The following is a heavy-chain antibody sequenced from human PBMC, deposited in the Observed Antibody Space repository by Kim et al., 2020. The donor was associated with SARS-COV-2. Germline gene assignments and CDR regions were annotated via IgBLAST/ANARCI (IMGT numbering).Heavy chain of an antibody. D-gene: IGHD3-16*02. J-gene: IGHJ4*02. CDR3: TRHPDYWGYDYVWGSYRDDY. Sequence: GGSLRLSCAASGFTFSGSAMHWVRQASGKGLEWVGHIRSKANSYATAYAASVKGRFTISRDDSKNTAYLQMNSLKTEDTAVYYCTRHPDYWGYDYVWGSYRDDYWGQGTLVTVSS. CDR2: IRSKANSYAT. V-gene: IGHV3-73*01. CDR1: GFTFSGSA.